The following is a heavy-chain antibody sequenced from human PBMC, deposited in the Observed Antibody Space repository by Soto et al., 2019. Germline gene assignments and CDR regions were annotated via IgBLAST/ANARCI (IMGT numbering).Heavy chain of an antibody. J-gene: IGHJ4*02. CDR3: ARGRYSENSKPFAY. CDR1: GGSFSGYY. D-gene: IGHD6-13*01. Sequence: PSETLSLTCAVYGGSFSGYYWSWIRQPPGKGLEWIGEINHSGSTNYNPSLKSRVTISVDTSKNQFSLKLSSVTAADTAVYYCARGRYSENSKPFAYWGQGTLVTVSS. V-gene: IGHV4-34*01. CDR2: INHSGST.